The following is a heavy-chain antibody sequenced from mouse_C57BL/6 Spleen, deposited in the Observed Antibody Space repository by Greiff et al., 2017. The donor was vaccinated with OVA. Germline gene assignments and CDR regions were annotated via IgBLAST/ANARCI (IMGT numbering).Heavy chain of an antibody. D-gene: IGHD2-2*01. J-gene: IGHJ4*01. Sequence: QVHVQQSGPGLVQPSQSLSITCTVSGFSLTSYGVHWVRQSPGKGLEWLGVIWRGGSTDYNAAFMSRLSITKDNSKSQVFFKMNSLQADDTAIYYCATLVTTEFFAMDYWGQGTSVTVSS. V-gene: IGHV2-5*01. CDR3: ATLVTTEFFAMDY. CDR1: GFSLTSYG. CDR2: IWRGGST.